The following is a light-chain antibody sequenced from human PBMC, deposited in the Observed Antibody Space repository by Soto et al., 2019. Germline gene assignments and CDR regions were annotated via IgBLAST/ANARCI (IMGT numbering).Light chain of an antibody. CDR3: QQSYSTPLT. J-gene: IGKJ4*01. V-gene: IGKV1-39*01. Sequence: IEKTQSAATVCASVGDRITITCRASQSITAWLAWYQQKPGKAPKLLIYAASSLQSGVPSRFSGSGSGTDFTLTISSLQPEDFATYYCQQSYSTPLTSAGGAKVDIK. CDR1: QSITAW. CDR2: AAS.